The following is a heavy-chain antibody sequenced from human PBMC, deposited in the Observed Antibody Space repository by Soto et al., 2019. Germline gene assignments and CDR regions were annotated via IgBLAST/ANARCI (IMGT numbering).Heavy chain of an antibody. CDR1: GFTFSDYY. J-gene: IGHJ4*02. V-gene: IGHV3-53*01. CDR3: AKADYSYSWAPGDY. D-gene: IGHD6-13*01. Sequence: PGGSLRLSCAASGFTFSDYYMSWVRQAPGKGLEWVSVIYSGGSTYYADSVKGRFTISRDNSKNTLYLQMNSLRVEDTALYYCAKADYSYSWAPGDYWGQGTLVTVSS. CDR2: IYSGGST.